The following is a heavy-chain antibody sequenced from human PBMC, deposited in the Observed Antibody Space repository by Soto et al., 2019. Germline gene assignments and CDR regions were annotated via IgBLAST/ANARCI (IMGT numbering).Heavy chain of an antibody. D-gene: IGHD3-3*01. J-gene: IGHJ6*03. CDR1: GFTFSSYL. CDR2: INGDGSST. Sequence: GCSLRLSCAASGFTFSSYLMHWVRQAPRKGMVWVSRINGDGSSTSYADSVKGRFTISRDNAKNTLYLQMNSLRAEDTAVYYCTRDAYYDFWSGYKGYCYTDMDIWGQGTTVPVSS. V-gene: IGHV3-74*01. CDR3: TRDAYYDFWSGYKGYCYTDMDI.